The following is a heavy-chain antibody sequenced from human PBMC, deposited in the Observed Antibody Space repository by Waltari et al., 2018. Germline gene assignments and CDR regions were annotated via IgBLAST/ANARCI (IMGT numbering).Heavy chain of an antibody. V-gene: IGHV1-69*01. CDR2: IIPIFGTA. D-gene: IGHD2-2*01. CDR1: GGTFSSYA. J-gene: IGHJ5*02. CDR3: ARSEGIVVVPAAFLRFDP. Sequence: QVQLVQSGAEVKKPGSSVKVSCKASGGTFSSYAICWVRQAPGQGLEWMGGIIPIFGTANYAQKFQGRVTITADESTSTAYMELSSLRSEDTAVYYCARSEGIVVVPAAFLRFDPWGQGTLVTVSS.